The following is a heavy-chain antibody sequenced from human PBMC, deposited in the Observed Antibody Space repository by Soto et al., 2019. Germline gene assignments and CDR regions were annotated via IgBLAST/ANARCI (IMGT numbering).Heavy chain of an antibody. CDR2: IYHSGST. D-gene: IGHD5-12*01. CDR1: GGSISSGGYS. V-gene: IGHV4-30-2*01. Sequence: TLSLTCAVSGGSISSGGYSWSWIRQPPGKGLEWIGYIYHSGSTYYNPSLKSRVTISQDTSKNQFSLKLSSVTAADTAVYYCARHYGDGYDYVDYWGQGTLVTVSS. CDR3: ARHYGDGYDYVDY. J-gene: IGHJ4*02.